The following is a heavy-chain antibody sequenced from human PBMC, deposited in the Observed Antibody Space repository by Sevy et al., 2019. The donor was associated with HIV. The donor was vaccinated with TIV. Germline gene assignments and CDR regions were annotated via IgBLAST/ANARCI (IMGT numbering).Heavy chain of an antibody. D-gene: IGHD5-18*01. CDR1: GFTFSSYW. CDR3: AREGVGGYSYSLDC. CDR2: KKEDGSER. V-gene: IGHV3-7*01. J-gene: IGHJ4*02. Sequence: GGSLRLSCAASGFTFSSYWMSWVRHAPGQGLEWVATKKEDGSERNYVDSVKGRFTISRDNAKNSLYLQMNSLRAEDTAVYYCAREGVGGYSYSLDCWGQGTLVTVSS.